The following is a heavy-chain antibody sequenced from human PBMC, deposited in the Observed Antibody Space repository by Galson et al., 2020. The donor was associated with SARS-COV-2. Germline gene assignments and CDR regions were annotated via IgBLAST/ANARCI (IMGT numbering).Heavy chain of an antibody. CDR2: ISSGSSNI. CDR1: GFTFSSFG. Sequence: GESLKISCAASGFTFSSFGMNWVRQAPGKGLEWVSFISSGSSNIKYADSVKGRFTISRDNAKNSLYLQMNLRAEDAAVYYCARSLSIAGAVYGMDVWGQGTTVTVSS. J-gene: IGHJ6*02. CDR3: ARSLSIAGAVYGMDV. V-gene: IGHV3-21*06. D-gene: IGHD6-13*01.